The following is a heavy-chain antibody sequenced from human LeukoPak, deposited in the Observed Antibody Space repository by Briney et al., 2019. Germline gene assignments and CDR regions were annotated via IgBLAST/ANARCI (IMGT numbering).Heavy chain of an antibody. D-gene: IGHD1-26*01. CDR2: IRNDGSNN. J-gene: IGHJ3*02. Sequence: GGSLRLSCAASGFTFSNYGMHWVRQAPGKGLEWVAYIRNDGSNNYYEDSVKGRFTISRDNSKNTPYLQMNSLRADDTAMYFCAQAQSGSYNYFDIWGQGTMVTVSS. CDR1: GFTFSNYG. V-gene: IGHV3-30*02. CDR3: AQAQSGSYNYFDI.